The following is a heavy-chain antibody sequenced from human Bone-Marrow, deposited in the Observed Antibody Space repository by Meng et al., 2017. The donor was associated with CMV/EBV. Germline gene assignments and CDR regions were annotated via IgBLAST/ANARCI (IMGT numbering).Heavy chain of an antibody. CDR2: ISAYNGNT. CDR3: ARDSRFLEWLLIDY. J-gene: IGHJ4*02. Sequence: ASVKVSCKASGYTFTSYGISWVRQAPGQGLEWMGWISAYNGNTNYAQKLQGRVTMTTDTSTSTAYMELRSLRSGDTAVYYCARDSRFLEWLLIDYWGQGTLVTVSS. D-gene: IGHD3-3*01. CDR1: GYTFTSYG. V-gene: IGHV1-18*01.